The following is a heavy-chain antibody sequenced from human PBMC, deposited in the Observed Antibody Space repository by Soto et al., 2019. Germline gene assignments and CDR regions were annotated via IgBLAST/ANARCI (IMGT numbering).Heavy chain of an antibody. J-gene: IGHJ4*02. D-gene: IGHD3-22*01. CDR2: IRSKTYGGTP. CDR3: NTDGNGYYDSY. V-gene: IGHV3-49*04. CDR1: GFTFGDYT. Sequence: GGSLRLSCTASGFTFGDYTMSWVRQAPGKGLEWVGFIRSKTYGGTPEYVASVKGRFTISRDDSKSIAYLQMNSLKTEDTAVYYCNTDGNGYYDSYWGQGTLVTVSS.